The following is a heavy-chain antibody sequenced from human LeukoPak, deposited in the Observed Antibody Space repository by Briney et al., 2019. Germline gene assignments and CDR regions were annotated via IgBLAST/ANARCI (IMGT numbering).Heavy chain of an antibody. CDR2: IYYVRNT. CDR3: AGPISSWFRSFDS. Sequence: SETLSLTCTVSGDSIRNTNHYWGWIRQPPGKGLEWIGTIYYVRNTYYTTSLKSRVTMSVDTTKNQFSLKLNSVTAADTAVYYCAGPISSWFRSFDSWGPATMVTVSS. CDR1: GDSIRNTNHY. D-gene: IGHD6-13*01. V-gene: IGHV4-39*01. J-gene: IGHJ4*02.